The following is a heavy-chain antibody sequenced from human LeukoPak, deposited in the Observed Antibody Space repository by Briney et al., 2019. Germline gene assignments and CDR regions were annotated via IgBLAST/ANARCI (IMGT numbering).Heavy chain of an antibody. CDR2: IFKSGKT. J-gene: IGHJ6*02. D-gene: IGHD3-9*01. CDR1: GDSISSGAYY. Sequence: PSETLSLTCTVSGDSISSGAYYWTWIRQHPERGLEWIGYIFKSGKTYYNPSLKSRVVISIDTSNNRFSLELSSVTAADRAVYFCARARAYDVSTEVGFYYYGVDLWGRGTTVTV. CDR3: ARARAYDVSTEVGFYYYGVDL. V-gene: IGHV4-31*03.